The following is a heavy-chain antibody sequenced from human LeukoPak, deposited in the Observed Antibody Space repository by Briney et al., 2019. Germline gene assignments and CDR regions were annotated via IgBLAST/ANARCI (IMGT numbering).Heavy chain of an antibody. CDR2: IIPIFGTA. CDR1: GGTFSSYA. V-gene: IGHV1-69*13. Sequence: ASVNLSFKASGGTFSSYAISWMRQPPGQGLEWMGGIIPIFGTANYAQKFQGRVTITADESTSTAYMEMSSLRSEDTAVYYRARGYDYWGQGTLVTVSS. CDR3: ARGYDY. J-gene: IGHJ4*02.